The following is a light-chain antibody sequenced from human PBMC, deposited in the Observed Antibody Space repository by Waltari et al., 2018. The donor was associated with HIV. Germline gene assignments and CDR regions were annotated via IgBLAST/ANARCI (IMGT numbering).Light chain of an antibody. Sequence: AVTQPASVSGLPGQSTTISCTGDDSDFGLYNFVSWYQQHSGTAPRLILYDVDSRASGVSDRFSGSMSGNTASLTISGLRAEDEGHYYCASFTGDNTVIFGGGTEVTVL. CDR3: ASFTGDNTVI. V-gene: IGLV2-14*03. CDR1: DSDFGLYNF. CDR2: DVD. J-gene: IGLJ2*01.